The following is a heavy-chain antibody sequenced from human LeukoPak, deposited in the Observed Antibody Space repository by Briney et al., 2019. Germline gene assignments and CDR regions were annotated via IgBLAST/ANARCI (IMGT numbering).Heavy chain of an antibody. CDR2: IYYSGST. V-gene: IGHV4-31*03. CDR1: GASISGDGYY. CDR3: ARVAAATTNPRSDF. Sequence: SETLSLTCTVSGASISGDGYYWSWVRQPPGKGLEWIGYIYYSGSTYYYPSLERRFTISVDTSKNQFSLKLSSVTAADTAVYYCARVAAATTNPRSDFWGQGTLGTVSS. D-gene: IGHD5-24*01. J-gene: IGHJ4*02.